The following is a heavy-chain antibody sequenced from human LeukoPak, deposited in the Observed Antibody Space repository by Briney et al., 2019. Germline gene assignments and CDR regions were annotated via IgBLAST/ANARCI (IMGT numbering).Heavy chain of an antibody. D-gene: IGHD6-19*01. CDR2: ISSSGSTI. J-gene: IGHJ4*02. CDR3: ARDLPLSSGWYDY. V-gene: IGHV3-21*04. CDR1: GFTFSSYS. Sequence: PGGSLRLSCAASGFTFSSYSMNWVRQAPGKGLEWVSSISSSGSTIYYADSVKGRFTISRDNAKNSLYLQMNSLRAEDTAVYYCARDLPLSSGWYDYWGQGTLVTVSS.